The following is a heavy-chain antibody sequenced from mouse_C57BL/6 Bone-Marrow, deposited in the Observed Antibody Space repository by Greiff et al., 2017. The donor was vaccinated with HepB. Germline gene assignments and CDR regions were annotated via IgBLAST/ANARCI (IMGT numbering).Heavy chain of an antibody. CDR3: ARDTFYGNGFDY. CDR1: GFTFSSYA. Sequence: EVQLQESGGGLVKPGGSLKLSCAASGFTFSSYAMSWVRQTPEKRLEWVATISDGGSYTYYPDNVKGRFTISRDNAKNNLYLQMSHLKSEDTAMYYCARDTFYGNGFDYWGQGTTLTVSS. CDR2: ISDGGSYT. D-gene: IGHD2-1*01. J-gene: IGHJ2*01. V-gene: IGHV5-4*01.